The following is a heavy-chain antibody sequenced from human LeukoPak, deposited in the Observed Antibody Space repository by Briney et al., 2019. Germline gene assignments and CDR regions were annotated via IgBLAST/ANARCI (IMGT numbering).Heavy chain of an antibody. CDR3: ASLSGKYCSGGSCYSEFYYYYMDV. V-gene: IGHV1-2*02. Sequence: ASVKVSCKASGYTFTSYYMHWVRQAPGQGLEWMGWINPNSGGTNYAQKFQGRVTMTRDTSISTAYMELSRLRSDDTAVYYCASLSGKYCSGGSCYSEFYYYYMDVWGKGTTVTVSS. CDR2: INPNSGGT. D-gene: IGHD2-15*01. CDR1: GYTFTSYY. J-gene: IGHJ6*03.